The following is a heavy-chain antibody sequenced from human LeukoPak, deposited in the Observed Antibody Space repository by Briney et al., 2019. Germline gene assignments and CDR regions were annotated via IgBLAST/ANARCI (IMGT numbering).Heavy chain of an antibody. CDR3: ARDVYRIVVVPHYFDY. V-gene: IGHV3-21*01. CDR2: ISSSSSYI. D-gene: IGHD3-22*01. J-gene: IGHJ4*02. Sequence: GGSLRLSCAASGFTFDDYAMHWVRQGPGKGLEWVSSISSSSSYIYYADSVKGRFTISRDNAKNSLYLQMNSLRAEDTAVYYCARDVYRIVVVPHYFDYWGQGTLVTVSS. CDR1: GFTFDDYA.